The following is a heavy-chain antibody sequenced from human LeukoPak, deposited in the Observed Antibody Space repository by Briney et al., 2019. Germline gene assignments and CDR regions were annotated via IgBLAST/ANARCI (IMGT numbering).Heavy chain of an antibody. CDR1: GYTFTSYA. D-gene: IGHD6-13*01. CDR3: ARVRWGSSSWYLDWFDP. Sequence: PAASVTVSCTASGYTFTSYAPNSVRQAPRQGLEWLGWINTHTGNPTYAQGFTGRFVFSLDTSVSTAYLQISSLKAEDTAVYYCARVRWGSSSWYLDWFDPWGQGTLVTVSS. CDR2: INTHTGNP. V-gene: IGHV7-4-1*02. J-gene: IGHJ5*02.